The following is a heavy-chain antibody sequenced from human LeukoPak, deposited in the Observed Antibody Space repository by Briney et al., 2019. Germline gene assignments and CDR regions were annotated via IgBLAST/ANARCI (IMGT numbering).Heavy chain of an antibody. D-gene: IGHD5-18*01. CDR3: ASARGYSYGLIDY. Sequence: SVKVSCRASGGTFSSYAISWVRQAPGQGLEWMGGIIPIFGTANYAQKFQGRVTITADESTSTAYMELSSLRSEDTAVYYCASARGYSYGLIDYWGQGTLVTVSS. CDR2: IIPIFGTA. CDR1: GGTFSSYA. J-gene: IGHJ4*02. V-gene: IGHV1-69*01.